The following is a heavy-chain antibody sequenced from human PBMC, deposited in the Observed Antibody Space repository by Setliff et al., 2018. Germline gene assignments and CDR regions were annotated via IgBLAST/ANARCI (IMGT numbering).Heavy chain of an antibody. V-gene: IGHV3-7*03. CDR2: IKQDGSEK. CDR3: ARTLYDYDILTGPGYYFDY. Sequence: GGSLRLSCAASGFTFSSYWMSWVRQAPGKGLEWVANIKQDGSEKYYVDSVKGRFTISRDNAKNSLYLQMNSLRAEDTAVYYCARTLYDYDILTGPGYYFDYWGQGTLVTVSS. CDR1: GFTFSSYW. J-gene: IGHJ4*02. D-gene: IGHD3-9*01.